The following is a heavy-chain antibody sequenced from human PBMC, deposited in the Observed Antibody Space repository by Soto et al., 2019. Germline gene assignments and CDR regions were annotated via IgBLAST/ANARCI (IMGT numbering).Heavy chain of an antibody. CDR2: IYHSGST. J-gene: IGHJ4*02. V-gene: IGHV4-4*02. CDR3: AGPRDGYNYGFDY. Sequence: SETLSLTCAVSGGSISSSNWWSWVRQPPGKGLEWIGEIYHSGSTNYNPSLKSRVTISVDKSKNQFSLKLSSVTAADTAVYYCAGPRDGYNYGFDYCGQGTLVTVFS. CDR1: GGSISSSNW. D-gene: IGHD5-12*01.